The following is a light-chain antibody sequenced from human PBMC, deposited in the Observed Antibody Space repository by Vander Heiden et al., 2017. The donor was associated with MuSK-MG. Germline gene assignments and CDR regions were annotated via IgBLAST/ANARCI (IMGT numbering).Light chain of an antibody. CDR2: DVS. J-gene: IGLJ2*01. Sequence: QSALTQPRSVSGSPGQSVTISCTGTSSDVGGYNYVSWYQQHPGKAPKLMIYDVSKRPSGVPDRFAGSKSGNTASLNISGLQAEDEAEYDGCSYAGSYIPVVFGGGTKLTVL. CDR1: SSDVGGYNY. V-gene: IGLV2-11*01. CDR3: CSYAGSYIPVV.